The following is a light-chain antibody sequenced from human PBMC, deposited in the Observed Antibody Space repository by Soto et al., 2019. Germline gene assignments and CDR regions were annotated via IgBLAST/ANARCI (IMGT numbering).Light chain of an antibody. CDR1: QSVSNNY. Sequence: EIVFTHSPATLSLSPVERATLSCRAIQSVSNNYLAWYQQKPGQAPRLLIYGASNRATGIPDRFSGSGSGTDFTLTISRLEPEDFAVYYCQQYGNSPPETFGQGTRLEI. V-gene: IGKV3-20*01. CDR3: QQYGNSPPET. J-gene: IGKJ5*01. CDR2: GAS.